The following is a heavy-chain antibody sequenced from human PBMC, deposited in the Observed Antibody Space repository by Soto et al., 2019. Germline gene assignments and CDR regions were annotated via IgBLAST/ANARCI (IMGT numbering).Heavy chain of an antibody. J-gene: IGHJ6*02. V-gene: IGHV3-11*06. CDR1: GFTFSDYY. CDR2: ISSSSSYT. Sequence: QVQLVESGGGLVKPGGSLRLSCAASGFTFSDYYMSWIRQAPGKGLEWVSYISSSSSYTNYADSVKGRFTISRDNAKNSLYLQMNSLRAEDTAVYYCARDGGGWRPNYYYYGMDVWGQGTTVTVSS. CDR3: ARDGGGWRPNYYYYGMDV. D-gene: IGHD6-19*01.